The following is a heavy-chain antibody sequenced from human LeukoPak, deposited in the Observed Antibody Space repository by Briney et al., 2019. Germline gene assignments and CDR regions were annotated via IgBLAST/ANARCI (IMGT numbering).Heavy chain of an antibody. CDR3: ARVLGSWGTTVVSPLDY. J-gene: IGHJ4*02. Sequence: GASVKVSCKASGYTFTSYAMHWVRQAPGQRLEWMGWINPNSGDTNYAQKFQGRVTMTRDTSISTAYMELSRLSSDDTAVYYCARVLGSWGTTVVSPLDYWGQGTLVTVSS. D-gene: IGHD4-23*01. CDR1: GYTFTSYA. CDR2: INPNSGDT. V-gene: IGHV1-2*02.